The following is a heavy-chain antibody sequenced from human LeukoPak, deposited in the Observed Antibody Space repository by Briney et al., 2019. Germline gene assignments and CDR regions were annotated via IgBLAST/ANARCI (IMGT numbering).Heavy chain of an antibody. J-gene: IGHJ5*02. CDR2: ISAYNGNT. CDR1: GYTFTSYG. Sequence: ASVKVSCKASGYTFTSYGISWVRQAPGQGLEWMGWISAYNGNTNYAQKLQGRVTMTTDTSTSTAYMELRSLRSDDTAVYYCARDVSTLGYCSGGSCSQFDPWGQGILVTVSS. CDR3: ARDVSTLGYCSGGSCSQFDP. V-gene: IGHV1-18*01. D-gene: IGHD2-15*01.